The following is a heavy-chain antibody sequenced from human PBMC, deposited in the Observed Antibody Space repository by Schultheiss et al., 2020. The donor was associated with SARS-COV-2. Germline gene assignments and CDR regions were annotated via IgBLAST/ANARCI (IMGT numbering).Heavy chain of an antibody. CDR1: GFNFSIHG. V-gene: IGHV3-33*01. CDR3: ARESSYYDSSSFDY. D-gene: IGHD3-22*01. Sequence: GGSLRLSCAASGFNFSIHGMHWVRQVPGKGLEWVAVIWYDGSTNFYADSVKGRFTISRDNSKNMLFLQMNSLRAEDTAVYYCARESSYYDSSSFDYWGQGTLVTVSS. J-gene: IGHJ4*02. CDR2: IWYDGSTN.